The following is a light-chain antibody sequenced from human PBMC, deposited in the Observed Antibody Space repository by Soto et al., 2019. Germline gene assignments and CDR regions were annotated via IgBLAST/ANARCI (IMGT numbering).Light chain of an antibody. CDR2: DAS. CDR1: QSISSQ. J-gene: IGKJ4*01. CDR3: QQRSNWPPLT. Sequence: EIVLTQSPATLSLSPGERATLSCRASQSISSQLAWYQQKPGQAPRLLIYDASNRATGIPARFSGSGSGTDFTLTISSLEAEDFAVYYCQQRSNWPPLTFGGGTKVEIK. V-gene: IGKV3-11*01.